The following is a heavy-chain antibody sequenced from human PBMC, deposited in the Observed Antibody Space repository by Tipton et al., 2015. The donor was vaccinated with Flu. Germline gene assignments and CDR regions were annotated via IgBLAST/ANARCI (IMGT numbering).Heavy chain of an antibody. J-gene: IGHJ5*02. Sequence: TLSLTCAVYGGSFSGYYWSWIRQPPGKGREWIGEINHRGSTNYNPSLKSRVTILVDTSKNQFSLKLSSVTAADTAVYYCARRTKGTMVRGVIVNWFDPWGQGTLVTVSS. D-gene: IGHD3-10*01. CDR1: GGSFSGYY. CDR2: INHRGST. V-gene: IGHV4-34*01. CDR3: ARRTKGTMVRGVIVNWFDP.